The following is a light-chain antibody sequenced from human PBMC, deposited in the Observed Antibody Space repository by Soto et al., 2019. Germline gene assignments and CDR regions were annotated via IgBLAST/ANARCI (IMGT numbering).Light chain of an antibody. J-gene: IGKJ1*01. V-gene: IGKV3-20*01. CDR3: QQYGTSRWT. Sequence: EIVLTQSPGTLSLSPGERATLSCRAGQSISSSYLAWYQQKPGQAPRLLIYGASSRATGIPDRFSGSGSGTDSTLTISRLEPEDFAVYYCQQYGTSRWTVGQGTKVEIK. CDR1: QSISSSY. CDR2: GAS.